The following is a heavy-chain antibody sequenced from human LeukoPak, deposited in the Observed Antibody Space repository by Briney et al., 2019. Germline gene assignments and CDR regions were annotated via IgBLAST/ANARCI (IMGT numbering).Heavy chain of an antibody. Sequence: GGSLRLSCAASGFTFSSYGMHWVRQAPGKGLEWVAVIWYDGSNKYYADSVKGRFTISRDNSKNTLYLQMNSLRAEDTAVYYCARDGPASSLYYFDYWGQGTLVTVSS. D-gene: IGHD6-13*01. CDR1: GFTFSSYG. J-gene: IGHJ4*02. V-gene: IGHV3-33*01. CDR3: ARDGPASSLYYFDY. CDR2: IWYDGSNK.